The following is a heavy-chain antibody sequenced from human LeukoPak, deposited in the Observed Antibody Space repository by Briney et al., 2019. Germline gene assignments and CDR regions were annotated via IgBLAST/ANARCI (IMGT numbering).Heavy chain of an antibody. J-gene: IGHJ3*02. D-gene: IGHD3-3*01. Sequence: PSETLSLTCAVYGGSFSGYYWSCIRQPPGKGLEWIGEINHSGRTNYNPSLKSRVTISVDTSKNQFSLKLSSVTAADTAVYYCAREDILNTIFGVVTHAFDIWGQGTMVTVSS. CDR1: GGSFSGYY. CDR2: INHSGRT. CDR3: AREDILNTIFGVVTHAFDI. V-gene: IGHV4-34*01.